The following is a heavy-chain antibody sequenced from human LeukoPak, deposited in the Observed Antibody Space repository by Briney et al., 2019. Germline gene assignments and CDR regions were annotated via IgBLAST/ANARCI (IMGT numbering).Heavy chain of an antibody. CDR3: AKEPAYCGGDCYF. CDR1: GFTSSNYA. D-gene: IGHD2-21*02. Sequence: PGGSLRLSCAASGFTSSNYAMSWVRQAPGKGLEWVSAISGSGGNTYYADSVKGRFTISRDNSKNTLYLQMNSLRAEDTAVYYCAKEPAYCGGDCYFWGQGTLVTVSS. J-gene: IGHJ4*02. CDR2: ISGSGGNT. V-gene: IGHV3-23*01.